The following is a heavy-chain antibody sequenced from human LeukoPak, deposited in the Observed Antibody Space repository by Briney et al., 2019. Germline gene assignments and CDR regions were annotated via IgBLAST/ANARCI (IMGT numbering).Heavy chain of an antibody. CDR3: ARGYYYDSSGYDFDY. CDR1: GFTFSSYG. D-gene: IGHD3-22*01. V-gene: IGHV3-30*02. J-gene: IGHJ4*02. Sequence: PGGSLRLSCAASGFTFSSYGMHWVRQAPGKGLEWVAFIRYDGSNKYYADSVKGRFTISRDNSKNTLYLQMNSLRAEDTAVYYCARGYYYDSSGYDFDYWGQGTLVTVSS. CDR2: IRYDGSNK.